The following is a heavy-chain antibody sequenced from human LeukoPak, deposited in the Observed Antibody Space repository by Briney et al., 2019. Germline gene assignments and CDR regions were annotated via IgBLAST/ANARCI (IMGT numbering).Heavy chain of an antibody. V-gene: IGHV3-48*01. CDR3: ARAFYDSSGHYAHFDY. CDR1: GFTFSSYG. D-gene: IGHD3-22*01. J-gene: IGHJ4*02. Sequence: PGGSLRLSCAPSGFTFSSYGMTWVRQAPGKGLEWVSYISSSSSTIYYTDSVKGRFTISRDNAKNSLYLQLNSLRAEDTAVYYCARAFYDSSGHYAHFDYWGQGTLVTVSS. CDR2: ISSSSSTI.